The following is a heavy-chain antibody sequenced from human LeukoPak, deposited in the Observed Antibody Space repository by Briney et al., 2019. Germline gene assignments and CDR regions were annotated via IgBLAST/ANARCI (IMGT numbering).Heavy chain of an antibody. CDR3: AKDLRTYKNYYFDY. CDR1: GFTFSSYA. CDR2: ISGSGSST. J-gene: IGHJ4*02. V-gene: IGHV3-23*01. Sequence: GGSLRLSCAASGFTFSSYAMSWVRQAPGKGLEWVSGISGSGSSTYYADSVKGRFTISRDNSKNTLSLQMNSPRAEDTAVYYCAKDLRTYKNYYFDYWGQGTLVTVSS. D-gene: IGHD5-24*01.